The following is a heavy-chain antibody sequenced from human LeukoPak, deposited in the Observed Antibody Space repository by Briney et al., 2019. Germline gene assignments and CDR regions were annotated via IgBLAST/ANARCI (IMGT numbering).Heavy chain of an antibody. CDR2: ISASGDVT. J-gene: IGHJ4*02. CDR1: GFSFSAYP. D-gene: IGHD4-23*01. Sequence: GGSLRLSCAASGFSFSAYPMGWVRQAPGKGLQWLSGISASGDVTFHADRVKGRFAISRDNSKNTLYLQMNSLRSEDTAMYYCATDADYGGNPYYFDSWGQGTLVTVSS. V-gene: IGHV3-23*01. CDR3: ATDADYGGNPYYFDS.